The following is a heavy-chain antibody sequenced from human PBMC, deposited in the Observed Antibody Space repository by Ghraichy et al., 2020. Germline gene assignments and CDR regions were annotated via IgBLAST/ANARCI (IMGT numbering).Heavy chain of an antibody. J-gene: IGHJ5*02. CDR1: GFSLSTSGMC. D-gene: IGHD3-10*01. Sequence: SGPTLVKPTQTLTLTCTFSGFSLSTSGMCVSWIRQPPGKALEWLARIDWDDDKYYSTSLKTRLTISKDTSKNQVVLTMTNMDPVDTATYYCARIMVRGVLGKDEDNWFDPWGQGTLVTVSS. V-gene: IGHV2-70*11. CDR2: IDWDDDK. CDR3: ARIMVRGVLGKDEDNWFDP.